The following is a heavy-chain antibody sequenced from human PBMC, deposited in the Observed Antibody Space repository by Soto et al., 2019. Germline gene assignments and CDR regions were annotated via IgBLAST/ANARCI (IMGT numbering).Heavy chain of an antibody. CDR2: MYPGDSDT. V-gene: IGHV5-51*01. CDR3: ARLPRDCNKPSCYYADH. CDR1: GYDFNTNL. Sequence: GESLKISCRGSGYDFNTNLFGWVRQLPGRGLEWVGIMYPGDSDTRYNPALQGHVTLSVDVTVSTAFLQWRSLETSDTGMYFCARLPRDCNKPSCYYADHWGQGTQVTVSS. J-gene: IGHJ4*02. D-gene: IGHD3-3*01.